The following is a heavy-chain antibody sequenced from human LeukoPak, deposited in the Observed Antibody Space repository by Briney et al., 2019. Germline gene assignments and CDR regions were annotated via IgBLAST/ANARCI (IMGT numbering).Heavy chain of an antibody. D-gene: IGHD1-26*01. CDR3: ARFDPNSGTYKGFDY. J-gene: IGHJ4*02. Sequence: GGSLRLSCAASGFTFSRYWMTWVRQAPGKGLEWVANIKQDGSGKYYVDSVKGRFTISRDNAKNSLYLQMSSLRAEDTALYYCARFDPNSGTYKGFDYWGQGTLVTVSS. CDR2: IKQDGSGK. V-gene: IGHV3-7*01. CDR1: GFTFSRYW.